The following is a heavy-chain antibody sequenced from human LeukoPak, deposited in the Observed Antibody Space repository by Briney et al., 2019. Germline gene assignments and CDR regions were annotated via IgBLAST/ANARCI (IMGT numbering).Heavy chain of an antibody. CDR1: GGSISSYY. CDR3: ARHLIYCSGGSCPDYYGMDV. D-gene: IGHD2-15*01. J-gene: IGHJ6*02. V-gene: IGHV4-59*08. CDR2: IYYSGST. Sequence: PSETLSLTCTVSGGSISSYYWSWIRQPPGKGLEWVGYIYYSGSTNYNPSLKSRVTISVDTSKNQSSLKWASLTAADTAVYYCARHLIYCSGGSCPDYYGMDVWGQGTTVTVSS.